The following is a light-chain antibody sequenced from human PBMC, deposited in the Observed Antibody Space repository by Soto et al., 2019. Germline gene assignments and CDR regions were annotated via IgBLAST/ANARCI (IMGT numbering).Light chain of an antibody. CDR1: QSVTSTY. V-gene: IGKV3-20*01. CDR2: GAS. Sequence: EIVLTQSPGTLSLSPGERATLSCRASQSVTSTYLAWHQQKSGQAPRLLIYGASSRATGIPDRFSGSGSGTDFTLTISRLEPEDFAVYYCQQYGSSLYTFGQGTKLEIK. J-gene: IGKJ2*01. CDR3: QQYGSSLYT.